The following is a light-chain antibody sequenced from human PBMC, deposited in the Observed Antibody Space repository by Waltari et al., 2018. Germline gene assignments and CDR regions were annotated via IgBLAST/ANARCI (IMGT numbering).Light chain of an antibody. V-gene: IGLV2-23*01. J-gene: IGLJ2*01. Sequence: QSALTQPASVSGSPGQSITISCTGTSSDVGSYNLVSWFQRHPGKAPELLIYEGTKRPSGFSKRFSGSKSGNTASLTISGLQAEDEADYYCCSYASGSTIIFGGGTKLTVL. CDR3: CSYASGSTII. CDR1: SSDVGSYNL. CDR2: EGT.